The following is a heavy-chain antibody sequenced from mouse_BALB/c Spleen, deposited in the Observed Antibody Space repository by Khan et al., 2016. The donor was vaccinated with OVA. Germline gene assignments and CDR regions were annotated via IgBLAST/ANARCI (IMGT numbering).Heavy chain of an antibody. CDR1: GYTFTDYN. Sequence: VQLKQSGPELVKPGASVKIPCKASGYTFTDYNMDWVKQSHGKSLEWIGDITPNNGGTIYNQRFKGKATLTVDKSSSTAYMELRSLTSEDTADYYCTRGGHGSPFDYWGQGTTLTVSS. J-gene: IGHJ2*01. D-gene: IGHD1-1*01. CDR3: TRGGHGSPFDY. CDR2: ITPNNGGT. V-gene: IGHV1-18*01.